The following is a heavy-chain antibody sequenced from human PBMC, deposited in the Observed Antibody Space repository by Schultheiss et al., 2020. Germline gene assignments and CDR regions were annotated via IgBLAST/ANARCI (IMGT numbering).Heavy chain of an antibody. V-gene: IGHV3-23*01. CDR1: GFTFSSYA. J-gene: IGHJ5*02. CDR2: ISGSGGST. D-gene: IGHD6-13*01. CDR3: ARDGTILAAPAIAGGGMGVAPFDP. Sequence: GGSLRLSCAASGFTFSSYAMSWVRQAPGKGLEWVSAISGSGGSTYYADSVKGRFTISRDNSKNTLYLQMNSLRAEDTAVYYCARDGTILAAPAIAGGGMGVAPFDPWGQGTLVTVYS.